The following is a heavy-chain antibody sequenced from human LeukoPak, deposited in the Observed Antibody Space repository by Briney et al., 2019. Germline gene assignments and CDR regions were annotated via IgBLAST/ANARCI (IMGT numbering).Heavy chain of an antibody. J-gene: IGHJ4*02. Sequence: GGSLRLSCAASGFTFSSYSMNWVRQAPGKGLEWVSSISSSSSYIYYADSVKGRFTISRDNAKNSLYLQMNSLRAEDTAVYYCAKAVGYSYGYYFDYWGQGTLVTVSS. D-gene: IGHD5-18*01. V-gene: IGHV3-21*01. CDR2: ISSSSSYI. CDR1: GFTFSSYS. CDR3: AKAVGYSYGYYFDY.